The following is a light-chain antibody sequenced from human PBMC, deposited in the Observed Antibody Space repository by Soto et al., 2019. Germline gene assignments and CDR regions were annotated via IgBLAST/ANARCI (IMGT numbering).Light chain of an antibody. V-gene: IGKV3-15*01. CDR3: QQYNIWPET. Sequence: EIVMTQSPATLSVSPGERATLSCRASQSVSINLAWYQQKPGQAPRLLIYGASTRATGIPARFSGSGSGTEFTLTISSLQSEDFAVYYCQQYNIWPETFGQGTKVEIK. CDR1: QSVSIN. J-gene: IGKJ1*01. CDR2: GAS.